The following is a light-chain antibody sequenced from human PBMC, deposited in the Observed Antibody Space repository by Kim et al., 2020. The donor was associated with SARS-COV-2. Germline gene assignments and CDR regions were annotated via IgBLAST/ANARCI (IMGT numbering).Light chain of an antibody. J-gene: IGLJ3*02. Sequence: GQRVTISCSGSSSNIGSKTVNWYQQLPGTAPKFLIYSNNQRPSGVPDRFSGSKSGTSASLAISGLQPEDEADYYCATWDGSLNGWVFGGGTQLTVL. CDR1: SSNIGSKT. CDR2: SNN. CDR3: ATWDGSLNGWV. V-gene: IGLV1-44*01.